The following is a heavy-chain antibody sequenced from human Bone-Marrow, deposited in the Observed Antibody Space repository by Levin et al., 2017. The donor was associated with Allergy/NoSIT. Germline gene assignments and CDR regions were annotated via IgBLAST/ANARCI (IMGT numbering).Heavy chain of an antibody. CDR2: LSYDGSNK. D-gene: IGHD3-3*01. CDR3: ARDRITIFGVVLPSPYYYGMDV. J-gene: IGHJ6*02. CDR1: GFSFSSYA. Sequence: GESLKISCAASGFSFSSYAMHWVRQAPGKGLEWVAVLSYDGSNKYYADSVKGRFTISRDNSDNTLYLQLYGLRAEDTAVYYCARDRITIFGVVLPSPYYYGMDVWGQGTTVTVSS. V-gene: IGHV3-30*04.